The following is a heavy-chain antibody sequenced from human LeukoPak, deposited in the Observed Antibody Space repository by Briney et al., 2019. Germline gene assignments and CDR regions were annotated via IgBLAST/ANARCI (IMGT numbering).Heavy chain of an antibody. CDR3: ARGPLDSGYTYFDY. Sequence: SETLSLTCTVSGGSVTTDYWSWIRQPPGKGLEWIGYFSYSGSTNYNPSLKSRVTISVDTSKNQFSLKLSSVTAADTAVYYCARGPLDSGYTYFDYWGQGTLVSVVS. CDR1: GGSVTTDY. CDR2: FSYSGST. J-gene: IGHJ4*02. D-gene: IGHD5-12*01. V-gene: IGHV4-59*02.